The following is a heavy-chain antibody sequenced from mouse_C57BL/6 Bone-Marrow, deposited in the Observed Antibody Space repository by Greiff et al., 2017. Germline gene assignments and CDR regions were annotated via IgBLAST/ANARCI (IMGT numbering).Heavy chain of an antibody. D-gene: IGHD4-1*01. CDR3: ARSLTGGWYFDV. V-gene: IGHV1-26*01. CDR2: INPNNGGT. CDR1: GYTFTDYY. Sequence: VQLQQSGPELVKPGASVKISCKASGYTFTDYYMNWVKQSHGKSLEWIGDINPNNGGTSYNQKFKGKATLTVDKSSSTAYMELRSLTSEDSAVYYCARSLTGGWYFDVWGTGTTVTVSS. J-gene: IGHJ1*03.